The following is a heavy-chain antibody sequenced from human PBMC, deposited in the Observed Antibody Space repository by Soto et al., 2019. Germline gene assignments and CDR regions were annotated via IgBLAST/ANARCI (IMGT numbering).Heavy chain of an antibody. J-gene: IGHJ4*02. CDR1: GGAFNGYY. V-gene: IGHV4-34*01. CDR3: GRGGGPLVWGSIWGFDY. D-gene: IGHD3-16*01. Sequence: QVHLQQWGAGLLKPSETLSLTCAVNGGAFNGYYWTWIRQSPGKGLQWIGEINHSGTVDYNPSLQSRSTFSNGTSQKPISPAVDSLAGADPGFLYCGRGGGPLVWGSIWGFDYWGQGTLVTVSS. CDR2: INHSGTV.